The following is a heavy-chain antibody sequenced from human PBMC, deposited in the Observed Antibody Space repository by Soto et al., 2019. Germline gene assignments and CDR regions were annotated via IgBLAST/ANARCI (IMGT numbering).Heavy chain of an antibody. CDR2: IYTTT. J-gene: IGHJ4*02. CDR3: ARRGPGTYFDH. CDR1: GFTLSDHW. Sequence: GGSLRLSCGASGFTLSDHWMHWVRQRPGKGLVWVSRIYTTTNYADSVKGRFTISRDNSKNTLSLQMNSLRAEDTAVYYCARRGPGTYFDHWGQGTLVTVSS. V-gene: IGHV3-74*01. D-gene: IGHD6-13*01.